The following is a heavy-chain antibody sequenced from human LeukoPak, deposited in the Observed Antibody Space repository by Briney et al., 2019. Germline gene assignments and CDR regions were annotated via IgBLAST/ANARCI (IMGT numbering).Heavy chain of an antibody. J-gene: IGHJ5*02. D-gene: IGHD4/OR15-4a*01. CDR1: GYTFSDYK. CDR3: ARETTAKTEGATWGWFDP. Sequence: ASVKVSCRTSGYTFSDYKIHWVRQAPGQGLEWMGWINPNTGYTNPAQTFQGRVTMTGDTSISTAYMELRSVRSDDTALYFCARETTAKTEGATWGWFDPWGRGTLVTVSS. CDR2: INPNTGYT. V-gene: IGHV1-2*02.